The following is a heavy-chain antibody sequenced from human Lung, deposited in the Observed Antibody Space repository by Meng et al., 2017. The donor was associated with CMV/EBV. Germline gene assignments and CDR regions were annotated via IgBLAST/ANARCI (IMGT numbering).Heavy chain of an antibody. D-gene: IGHD3/OR15-3a*01. V-gene: IGHV4-59*01. Sequence: SETLSLTCTVSGGSISSSYWSWIRQPPGKGLEWIGYISYTGSTNYNPSLKSRVTISLDTSKNQFSLRLNSVTAADTALYYCARDGTGFYFDYWGQGTLVTVYS. CDR1: GGSISSSY. CDR3: ARDGTGFYFDY. J-gene: IGHJ4*02. CDR2: ISYTGST.